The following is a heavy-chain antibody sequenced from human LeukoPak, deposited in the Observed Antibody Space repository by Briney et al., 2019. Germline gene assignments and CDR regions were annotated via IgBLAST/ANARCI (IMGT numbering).Heavy chain of an antibody. CDR2: INPSGGST. CDR3: ARDNILTGYGSYMDV. D-gene: IGHD3-9*01. V-gene: IGHV1-46*01. Sequence: ASVKVSCKASGYTFTSYYMHWVRQAPGQGLEWMGIINPSGGSTSYAQKFQGRVTMTRDMSTSTVYMELSSLRSEDTAVYYCARDNILTGYGSYMDVWGKGTTVTVSS. J-gene: IGHJ6*03. CDR1: GYTFTSYY.